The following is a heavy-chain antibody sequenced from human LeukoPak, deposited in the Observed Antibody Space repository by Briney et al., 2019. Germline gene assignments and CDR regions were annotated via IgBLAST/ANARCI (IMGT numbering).Heavy chain of an antibody. J-gene: IGHJ6*02. Sequence: GGSLRLSCAASGFTFSSYAMSWVRQAPGKGLEWVSAMSGSGGSTYYADSVKGRFTISRDNSKNTLYLQMNSLRAEDTAVYYCAKDSSGWFSYYYYYYGLDVWGQGTTVTVSS. V-gene: IGHV3-23*01. CDR1: GFTFSSYA. CDR2: MSGSGGST. CDR3: AKDSSGWFSYYYYYYGLDV. D-gene: IGHD6-19*01.